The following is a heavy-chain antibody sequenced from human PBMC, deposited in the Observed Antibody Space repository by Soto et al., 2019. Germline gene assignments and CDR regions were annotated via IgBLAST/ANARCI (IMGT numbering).Heavy chain of an antibody. CDR1: GGSISSGGYY. Sequence: PSETLSLTCTVSGGSISSGGYYWSWIRQHPGKGLEWIGYIYYSGSTYYNPSLKSRVTISVDTSKNQFSLKLSSVTAADTAVYYCARGPGTIYYDRGITIDYWGQGTLVTVSS. D-gene: IGHD3-22*01. J-gene: IGHJ4*02. V-gene: IGHV4-31*03. CDR3: ARGPGTIYYDRGITIDY. CDR2: IYYSGST.